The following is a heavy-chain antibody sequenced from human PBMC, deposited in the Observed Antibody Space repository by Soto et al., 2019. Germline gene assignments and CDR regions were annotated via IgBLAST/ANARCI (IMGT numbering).Heavy chain of an antibody. Sequence: QVQLQESGPGLVKPSQTLSLTCTVSGGSISSGGYYWSWIRQHPGKGLEWIGYIYYSGSTYYNPSLQRRVTISDDTSKNQFSLKLSSVTAADTAVYYCARGPIAAAGTPYFQHWGQGTLVTVSS. CDR2: IYYSGST. CDR3: ARGPIAAAGTPYFQH. J-gene: IGHJ1*01. CDR1: GGSISSGGYY. D-gene: IGHD6-13*01. V-gene: IGHV4-31*03.